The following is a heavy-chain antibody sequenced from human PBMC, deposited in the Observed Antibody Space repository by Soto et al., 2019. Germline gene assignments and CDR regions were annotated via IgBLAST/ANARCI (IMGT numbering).Heavy chain of an antibody. J-gene: IGHJ6*02. CDR2: IYPGDSDT. CDR1: GYSFTSYW. D-gene: IGHD3-3*01. V-gene: IGHV5-51*01. CDR3: ARCPYYDFWSGCSHPNYYYYGMDV. Sequence: GESLKISCKGSGYSFTSYWIGWVRQMPGKGLEWMGIIYPGDSDTRYSPSFQGQVTISADKSISTAYLQWGSLKASDTAMYYCARCPYYDFWSGCSHPNYYYYGMDVWGQGTTVTVSS.